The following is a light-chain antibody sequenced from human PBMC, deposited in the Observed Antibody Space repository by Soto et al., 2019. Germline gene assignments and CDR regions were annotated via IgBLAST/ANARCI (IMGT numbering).Light chain of an antibody. CDR3: QQYNNWPPIT. CDR1: QSVSNY. Sequence: EVVLTQSPATLSLSPGERATLSCRASQSVSNYLAWYQKKPGQAPRLLIYDASTRATGIPARFSGSGSGTEFTLTISSLQSEDFAVYYCQQYNNWPPITFGQGTRLEI. J-gene: IGKJ5*01. V-gene: IGKV3-15*01. CDR2: DAS.